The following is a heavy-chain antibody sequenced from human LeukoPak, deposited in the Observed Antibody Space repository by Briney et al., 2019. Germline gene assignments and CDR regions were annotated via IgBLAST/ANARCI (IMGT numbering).Heavy chain of an antibody. D-gene: IGHD3-10*01. CDR2: ISGSGGRT. V-gene: IGHV3-23*01. Sequence: GGSLRLSCAASGFTFSSYTMSWVRQAPGKGLEWVSSISGSGGRTNYADSVTGRFTISRDNSKNTLYLQMNSLRAEDTAVYYCAKRVPSRGSDVWGQGTMVSVS. CDR3: AKRVPSRGSDV. CDR1: GFTFSSYT. J-gene: IGHJ3*01.